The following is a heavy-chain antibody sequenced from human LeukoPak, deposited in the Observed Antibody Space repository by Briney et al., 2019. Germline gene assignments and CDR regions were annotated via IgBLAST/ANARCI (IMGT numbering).Heavy chain of an antibody. J-gene: IGHJ4*02. CDR1: GGSISSYY. V-gene: IGHV4-59*01. CDR3: ARGNPGYRIDY. D-gene: IGHD6-13*01. CDR2: IYYSGST. Sequence: SETLPLTCTVSGGSISSYYWSWIRQPPGKGLEWIGYIYYSGSTNYNPSLKSRVTISVDTSKNQFSLKLSSVTAADTAVYYCARGNPGYRIDYWGQGTLVTVSS.